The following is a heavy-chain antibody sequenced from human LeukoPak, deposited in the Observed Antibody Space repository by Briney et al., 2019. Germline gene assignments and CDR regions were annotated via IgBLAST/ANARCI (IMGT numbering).Heavy chain of an antibody. CDR3: ARPGYTAGYDI. V-gene: IGHV3-7*01. Sequence: GGSLRLSCAASGFTFSNSWMSWVRQAPGKGPEWVANIKQDGSEKYYVDSVKGRFTISRDNTKNSLYLQMDSLRVEDTAVYYCARPGYTAGYDIWGQGTLVTVSS. CDR2: IKQDGSEK. J-gene: IGHJ3*02. CDR1: GFTFSNSW. D-gene: IGHD3-9*01.